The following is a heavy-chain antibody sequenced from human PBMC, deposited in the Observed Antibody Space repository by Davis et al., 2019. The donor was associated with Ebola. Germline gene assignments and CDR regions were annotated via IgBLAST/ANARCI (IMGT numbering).Heavy chain of an antibody. D-gene: IGHD4-17*01. Sequence: GESLKISCAASGFTFSSYSMNWVRQAPGKGLEWVSSISSSSSYIYYADSVNGRFTISRDNAKNSLYLQMNSLRAEDTAVYYCAFGHDYGDYPDYWGQGTLVTVSS. J-gene: IGHJ4*02. V-gene: IGHV3-21*01. CDR2: ISSSSSYI. CDR3: AFGHDYGDYPDY. CDR1: GFTFSSYS.